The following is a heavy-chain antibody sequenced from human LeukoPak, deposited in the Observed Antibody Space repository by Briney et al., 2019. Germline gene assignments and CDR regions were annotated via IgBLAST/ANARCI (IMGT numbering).Heavy chain of an antibody. Sequence: PSETLSLTCTVSGGSISSYYWSWIRQPPGKGLEWIGYIYYSGSTNYNPSLKSRVTISVDTFKNQFSLKLSSVTAADTAVYYCVRDGRIRRGFDYWGQGTLVTVSS. J-gene: IGHJ4*02. CDR3: VRDGRIRRGFDY. D-gene: IGHD1-26*01. CDR1: GGSISSYY. CDR2: IYYSGST. V-gene: IGHV4-59*01.